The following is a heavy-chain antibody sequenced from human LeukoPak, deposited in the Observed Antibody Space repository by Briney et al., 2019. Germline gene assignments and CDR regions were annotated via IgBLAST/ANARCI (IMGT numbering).Heavy chain of an antibody. D-gene: IGHD3-9*01. CDR3: ARDRSSDWDFDY. J-gene: IGHJ4*02. CDR2: ISSSSSYI. Sequence: PGGSLRLSCAASGFTFSSYSMNWVRQAPGKGLEWVSSISSSSSYIYYADSVKGRFTISRDNAKNSLYLQMNSLRAEDTAVYYCARDRSSDWDFDYWGQGTLVTVSS. V-gene: IGHV3-21*01. CDR1: GFTFSSYS.